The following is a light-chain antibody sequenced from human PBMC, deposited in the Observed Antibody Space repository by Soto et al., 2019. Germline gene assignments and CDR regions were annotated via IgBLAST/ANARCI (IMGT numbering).Light chain of an antibody. CDR3: QSYDSSLSPYVV. CDR1: SSNIEAGFD. Sequence: QSVLTQPPSVSGAPGQRVTISCAGSSSNIEAGFDVHWYQQLPGTAPKLLIYGNTNRPSGVPDRFSGSRSGTSVSLAITGLQAADEADYYCQSYDSSLSPYVVFGGGTKLTVL. CDR2: GNT. J-gene: IGLJ2*01. V-gene: IGLV1-40*01.